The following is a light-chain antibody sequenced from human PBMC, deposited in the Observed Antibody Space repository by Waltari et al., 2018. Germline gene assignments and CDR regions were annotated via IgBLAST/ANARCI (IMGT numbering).Light chain of an antibody. CDR3: SSYTSIKTPYVV. CDR1: TRDVGRYNY. CDR2: DVH. Sequence: QSALTQPASVSGSPGQSITISCTGTTRDVGRYNYVSWYQSHPGKAPEPIIYDVHNRPSGVSDRFSGSKSGNTAAPSISGLQPEDEADYYCSSYTSIKTPYVVFGGGTKVTVL. J-gene: IGLJ2*01. V-gene: IGLV2-14*03.